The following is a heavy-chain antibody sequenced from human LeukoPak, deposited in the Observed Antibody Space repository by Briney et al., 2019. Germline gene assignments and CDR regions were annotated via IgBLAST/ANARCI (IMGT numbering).Heavy chain of an antibody. V-gene: IGHV3-49*03. J-gene: IGHJ4*02. CDR3: TRPSYYDFWSGYSLGY. CDR1: GFTFGDYA. CDR2: IRSKAYGGTT. D-gene: IGHD3-3*01. Sequence: PGGSLRLSCTASGFTFGDYAMSWFRQAPGKGLEWVGFIRSKAYGGTTEYAASVKGRFTISRDDSKSIAYLQMNSLKTEDTAVYYCTRPSYYDFWSGYSLGYWGQGTLVTVSS.